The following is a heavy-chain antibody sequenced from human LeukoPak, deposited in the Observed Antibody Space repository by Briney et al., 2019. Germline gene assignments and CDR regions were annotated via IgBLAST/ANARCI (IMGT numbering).Heavy chain of an antibody. CDR2: MKYDGSEK. J-gene: IGHJ4*02. D-gene: IGHD6-13*01. CDR1: GFPFSSYW. Sequence: PGGSLSLSCAASGFPFSSYWMSGVRQAPGKGLEWVANMKYDGSEKYYVDSVKGRFTISRDNAKNSLYLQMNSLRAEDTAVYYCARDIEAAGLFLDYWGQGTLVTVSS. CDR3: ARDIEAAGLFLDY. V-gene: IGHV3-7*01.